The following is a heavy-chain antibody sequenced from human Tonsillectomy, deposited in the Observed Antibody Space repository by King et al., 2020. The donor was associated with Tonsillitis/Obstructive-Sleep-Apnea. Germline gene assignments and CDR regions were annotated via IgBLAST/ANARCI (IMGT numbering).Heavy chain of an antibody. V-gene: IGHV4-59*08. J-gene: IGHJ4*02. CDR3: ASQNNVYVCGSYRPTPFAY. D-gene: IGHD3-16*02. CDR2: IYYSGGT. Sequence: QLQESGPGMVKPSETLALTCTVSGGSISSYYWSWIRQPPGKGLEWSGYIYYSGGTNYNPSLKSRVTISVDTSKNQFSLKLSSVTAADPAVYYCASQNNVYVCGSYRPTPFAYWGQGTLVTVSS. CDR1: GGSISSYY.